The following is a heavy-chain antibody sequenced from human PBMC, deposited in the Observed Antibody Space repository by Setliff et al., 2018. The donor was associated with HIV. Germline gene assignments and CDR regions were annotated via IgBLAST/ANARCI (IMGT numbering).Heavy chain of an antibody. J-gene: IGHJ4*02. CDR1: GDSVNDRSYF. Sequence: PSETLSLTCTVSGDSVNDRSYFWGWIRQPPGKGLEWIGTFYYNGDSRYNPSLKSRVTISVDTSKNQFSLHLVSVTAADTAVYFCARVHLYDATAYYSSFESWGPGILVTVSS. CDR3: ARVHLYDATAYYSSFES. CDR2: FYYNGDS. V-gene: IGHV4-39*01. D-gene: IGHD2-21*01.